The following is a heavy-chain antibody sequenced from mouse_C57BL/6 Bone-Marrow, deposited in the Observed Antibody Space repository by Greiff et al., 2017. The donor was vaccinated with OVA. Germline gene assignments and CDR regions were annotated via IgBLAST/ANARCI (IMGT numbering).Heavy chain of an antibody. D-gene: IGHD1-1*01. CDR3: ARTLYGSSYYYAMDY. CDR1: GFTFSDYG. Sequence: EVKLMESGGGLVQPGGSLKLSCAASGFTFSDYGMAWVRQAPRKGPEWVAFISNLAYSIYYADTVTGRFTISRENAKNTLYLEMSSLRSEDTAMYYCARTLYGSSYYYAMDYWGQGTSVTVSS. V-gene: IGHV5-15*01. J-gene: IGHJ4*01. CDR2: ISNLAYSI.